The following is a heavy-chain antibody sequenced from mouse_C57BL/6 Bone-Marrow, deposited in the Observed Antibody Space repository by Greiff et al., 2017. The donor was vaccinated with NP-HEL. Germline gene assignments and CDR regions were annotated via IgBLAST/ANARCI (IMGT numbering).Heavy chain of an antibody. Sequence: VQLQQSGPGLVQPSQSLSITCTVSGFSLTSYGVHWVRQSPGKGLEWLGVIWSGGSTDYNAAFISRLSISKDNSKSKVFFKMNSLQADDTAIYYCARNGDTTPWYFDGWGTGTTVTVSS. CDR3: ARNGDTTPWYFDG. J-gene: IGHJ1*03. D-gene: IGHD1-1*01. V-gene: IGHV2-2*01. CDR2: IWSGGST. CDR1: GFSLTSYG.